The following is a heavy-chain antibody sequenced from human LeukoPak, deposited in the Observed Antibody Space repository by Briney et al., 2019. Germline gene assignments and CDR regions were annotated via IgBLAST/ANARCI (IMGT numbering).Heavy chain of an antibody. V-gene: IGHV4-39*07. D-gene: IGHD6-13*01. CDR1: GGSISSIHYY. Sequence: SETLSLTCSVSGGSISSIHYYWGWIRQPPGKGPEWIGSIYDTGSTYYKASLKSRVTISLDTSKNQFSLRLSSVTAADTAVYYCARYSSPFYYYYYYMDVWGKGTTVTVSS. CDR2: IYDTGST. J-gene: IGHJ6*03. CDR3: ARYSSPFYYYYYYMDV.